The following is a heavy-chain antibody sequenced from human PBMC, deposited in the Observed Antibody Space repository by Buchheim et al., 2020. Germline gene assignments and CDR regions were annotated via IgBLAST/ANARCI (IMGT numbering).Heavy chain of an antibody. CDR3: ARTPYYDFWSGIPRWDYYYGMDV. CDR2: IKQDGSEK. CDR1: GFTFSSYW. D-gene: IGHD3-3*01. J-gene: IGHJ6*02. Sequence: EVQLVESGGGLVKPGGSLRLSCAASGFTFSSYWMSWVRQAPGKGLEWVANIKQDGSEKYYVDSVKGRFTISRDNAKNSLYLQMNSLRAEDTAVYYCARTPYYDFWSGIPRWDYYYGMDVWGQGTT. V-gene: IGHV3-7*01.